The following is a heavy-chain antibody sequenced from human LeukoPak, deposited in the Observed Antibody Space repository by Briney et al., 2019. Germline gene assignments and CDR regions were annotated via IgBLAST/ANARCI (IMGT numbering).Heavy chain of an antibody. CDR2: IYLYGTT. CDR1: AGSISSSSW. Sequence: SETLSLTCSVSAGSISSSSWWSWVRQSPVKGLEWIGEIYLYGTTNYNPSLKSRVTMSVDRSKNQFSLKLSSVTAADTAVYYCARVEFWSGARWFDPWGQGTLVTVSS. J-gene: IGHJ5*02. D-gene: IGHD3-3*01. V-gene: IGHV4-4*02. CDR3: ARVEFWSGARWFDP.